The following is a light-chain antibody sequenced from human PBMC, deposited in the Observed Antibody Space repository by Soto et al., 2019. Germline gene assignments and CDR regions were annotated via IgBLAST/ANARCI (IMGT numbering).Light chain of an antibody. CDR3: QSYDSSLSGYV. CDR2: GNT. V-gene: IGLV1-40*01. J-gene: IGLJ1*01. Sequence: QSVLTQPPSVSGAPGQRITISCTGSSSNIGAGYPVHWYQQLPGTAPKLLISGNTIRPSGVPDRFSGSRSGLAITGLQAEDEADYYCQSYDSSLSGYVFGTGTKVTVL. CDR1: SSNIGAGYP.